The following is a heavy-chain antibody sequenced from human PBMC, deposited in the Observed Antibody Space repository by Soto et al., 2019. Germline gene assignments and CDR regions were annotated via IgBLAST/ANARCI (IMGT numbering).Heavy chain of an antibody. J-gene: IGHJ5*02. Sequence: ASVKVSCKASGYTFTSYYIHWVRQAPGQGLEWMGIINPSGGSTSYAQKFQGRVTMTRDTSTSTVYMELSSLRSEDTAVYYCARGVVPAAIHNWFDPWGQGTLVTVSS. CDR3: ARGVVPAAIHNWFDP. D-gene: IGHD2-2*02. V-gene: IGHV1-46*01. CDR1: GYTFTSYY. CDR2: INPSGGST.